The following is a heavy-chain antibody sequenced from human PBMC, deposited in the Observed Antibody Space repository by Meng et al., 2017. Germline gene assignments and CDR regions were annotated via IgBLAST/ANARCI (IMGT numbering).Heavy chain of an antibody. CDR1: GFTVSSNY. V-gene: IGHV3-53*01. J-gene: IGHJ4*02. CDR3: NYDSSGYRYRYFDY. D-gene: IGHD3-22*01. Sequence: GGSLRLSCAASGFTVSSNYMSWVRQAPGKGLEWVSVIYSGGSTYYADSVKGRFTISRHNSKNTLYLQMNSLRAEDTAVYYCNYDSSGYRYRYFDYWGQGTLVTVSS. CDR2: IYSGGST.